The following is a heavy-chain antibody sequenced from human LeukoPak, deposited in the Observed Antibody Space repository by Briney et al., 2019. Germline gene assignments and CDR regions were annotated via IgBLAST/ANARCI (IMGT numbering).Heavy chain of an antibody. J-gene: IGHJ6*03. V-gene: IGHV4-59*11. CDR2: IFYSGST. CDR3: ARGDFCSSSNCYLRPMDV. CDR1: GGSISDHY. Sequence: PSETLSLTCTVSGGSISDHYWNWIRQPPGKGLEWIGYIFYSGSTTYNPSLKSRVTMSVDTAKNQFSLKLRSVTAADTAVYYCARGDFCSSSNCYLRPMDVWGNGTTVTVSS. D-gene: IGHD2-2*01.